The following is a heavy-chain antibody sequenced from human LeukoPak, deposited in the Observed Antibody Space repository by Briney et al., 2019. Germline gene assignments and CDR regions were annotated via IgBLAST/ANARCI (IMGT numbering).Heavy chain of an antibody. V-gene: IGHV1-8*03. J-gene: IGHJ3*01. D-gene: IGHD2-2*01. CDR2: MNPNSANT. CDR3: ARRKISSGIVVVPAADDAFDV. Sequence: ASVKVSCKASGYTFTNYDINWVRQATGQGLEWMAWMNPNSANTGYAQKFQGRVTITRDTSISTAYMDLSSLRSEDTAVYYCARRKISSGIVVVPAADDAFDVWGQGTVVTVSP. CDR1: GYTFTNYD.